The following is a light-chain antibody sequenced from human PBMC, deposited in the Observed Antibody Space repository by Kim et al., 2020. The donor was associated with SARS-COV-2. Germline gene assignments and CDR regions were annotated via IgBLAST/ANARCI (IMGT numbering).Light chain of an antibody. Sequence: DIQMTQSPSSLSASVGDRVTVTCRASQPIAKDLAWYQQKPGKAPILLIYAASALHTGVPSRFSGSGSETEFTLTISSLQPDDVATYFCQNYNVAPYTFGQGTKLEI. V-gene: IGKV1-27*01. CDR2: AAS. CDR1: QPIAKD. CDR3: QNYNVAPYT. J-gene: IGKJ2*01.